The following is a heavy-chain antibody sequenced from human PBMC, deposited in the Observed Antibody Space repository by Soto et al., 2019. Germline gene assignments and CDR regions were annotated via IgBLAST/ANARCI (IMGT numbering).Heavy chain of an antibody. Sequence: QVQLQESGPGLVKPSETLSLTCTVSGGSISSYYWSWIRQPPGKGLEWIGYIYYSGSTNYNPSLTSRVTISVDTSKNQVSLKLSAVTAADTAVFYCARDKPSGSHPAFDIWGPGTMVPVSS. D-gene: IGHD1-26*01. CDR3: ARDKPSGSHPAFDI. J-gene: IGHJ3*02. CDR2: IYYSGST. V-gene: IGHV4-59*01. CDR1: GGSISSYY.